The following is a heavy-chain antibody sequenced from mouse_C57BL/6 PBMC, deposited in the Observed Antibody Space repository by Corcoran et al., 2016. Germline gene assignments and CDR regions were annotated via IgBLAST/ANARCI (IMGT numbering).Heavy chain of an antibody. Sequence: EVQLQQSGAELVRPGASVKLSCTASGFNIKDYYMHWVKQRPEQGLEWIGRIDPEDGDTEYAPKFQGKATMTADTSSNTAYLQLSSLTSEDTAVYYCTGFRNYGSSYGFAYWGQGTLVTVSA. J-gene: IGHJ3*01. CDR3: TGFRNYGSSYGFAY. V-gene: IGHV14-1*01. CDR2: IDPEDGDT. D-gene: IGHD1-1*01. CDR1: GFNIKDYY.